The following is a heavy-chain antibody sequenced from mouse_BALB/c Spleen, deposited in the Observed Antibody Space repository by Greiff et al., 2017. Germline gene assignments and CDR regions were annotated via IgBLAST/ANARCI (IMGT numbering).Heavy chain of an antibody. V-gene: IGHV2-6-5*01. J-gene: IGHJ4*01. Sequence: QGVESGPGLLALSQRLSITCPVPGFSSTAFGLSWIRQPPGKGLEWLGVIWGGGSTYYNSALKSRLSISKDNSKSQVFLKMNSLQTDDTAMYYCAKHPMYGYAMDYWGQGTSVTVSS. CDR2: IWGGGST. CDR1: GFSSTAFG. D-gene: IGHD6-5*01. CDR3: AKHPMYGYAMDY.